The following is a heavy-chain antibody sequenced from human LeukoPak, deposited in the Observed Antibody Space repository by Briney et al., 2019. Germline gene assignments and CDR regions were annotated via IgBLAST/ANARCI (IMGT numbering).Heavy chain of an antibody. Sequence: ASVKVSCKVSGYTLTELSMHWVRQAPGKVLEWMGGFDPEDGETIYAQKFQGRVTMTEDTSTDTAYMELSSLRSEDTAVYYCATPQYYYDSSGKLTSPYDYWGQGTLVTVSS. CDR1: GYTLTELS. CDR2: FDPEDGET. V-gene: IGHV1-24*01. J-gene: IGHJ4*02. D-gene: IGHD3-22*01. CDR3: ATPQYYYDSSGKLTSPYDY.